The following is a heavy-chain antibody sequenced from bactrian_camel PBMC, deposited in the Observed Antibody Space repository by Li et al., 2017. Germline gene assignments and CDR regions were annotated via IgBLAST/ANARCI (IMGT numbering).Heavy chain of an antibody. Sequence: VQLVESGGGSVQAGGSLRLSCSASGYIGNTYCIVWYRQAPGKEREGVASIDSDGSTSYADSVKGRFTISRDNAENTVTLQMTSLKSEDTALYYCASHGGSWTPNGHWGQGTQVTVS. CDR2: IDSDGST. CDR3: ASHGGSWTPNGH. CDR1: GYIGNTYC. D-gene: IGHD2*01. V-gene: IGHV3S53*01. J-gene: IGHJ4*01.